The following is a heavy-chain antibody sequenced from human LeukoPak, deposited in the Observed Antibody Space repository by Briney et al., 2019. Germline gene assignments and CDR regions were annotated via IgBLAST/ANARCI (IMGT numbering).Heavy chain of an antibody. J-gene: IGHJ6*02. D-gene: IGHD1-1*01. V-gene: IGHV3-7*01. CDR1: GFTFKDYW. Sequence: GGSLRLSCAASGFTFKDYWMSWVRQAPGKGPEWVANINKEGNEEHFVDSVKGRFTVSRDNAKNSLSLQMNSLRVEDTAVYYCATYDNWVAGDVWGQGTTVSVSS. CDR2: INKEGNEE. CDR3: ATYDNWVAGDV.